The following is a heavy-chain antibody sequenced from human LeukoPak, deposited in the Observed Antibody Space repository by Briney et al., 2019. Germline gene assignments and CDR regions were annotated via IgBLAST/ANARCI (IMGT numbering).Heavy chain of an antibody. V-gene: IGHV4-39*07. CDR3: ARGLGVHSDY. CDR1: GGSISSGGYY. Sequence: PSETLSLTCTVSGGSISSGGYYWSWIRQPPGKGLEWIGEINHSGSTNYNPSLKSRVTISVDTSKNQFSLKLSSVTAADTAVYYCARGLGVHSDYWGQGTLVTVSS. CDR2: INHSGST. J-gene: IGHJ4*02.